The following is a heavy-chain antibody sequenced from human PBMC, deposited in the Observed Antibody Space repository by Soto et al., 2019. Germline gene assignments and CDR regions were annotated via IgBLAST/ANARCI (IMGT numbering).Heavy chain of an antibody. V-gene: IGHV1-18*01. J-gene: IGHJ4*02. CDR2: INPYDGNR. CDR3: ARDRLRGYDSSGFYS. CDR1: GYSFSFYG. D-gene: IGHD3-22*01. Sequence: ASVKVSCKASGYSFSFYGINWMRQAPGQGLEWMGWINPYDGNRNFAQKFEDRVNMTTATSTNTVFLELRSLKSDDTALYYFARDRLRGYDSSGFYSWGQGTMVTVSS.